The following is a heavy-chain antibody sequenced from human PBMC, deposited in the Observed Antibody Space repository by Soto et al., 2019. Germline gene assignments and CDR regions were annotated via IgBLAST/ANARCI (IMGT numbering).Heavy chain of an antibody. V-gene: IGHV2-70*11. CDR1: GFSLTTSGMC. CDR2: IDWDDDK. D-gene: IGHD2-21*02. J-gene: IGHJ4*02. CDR3: TRSTVDYYLAYFDS. Sequence: SGPTLVNPTQTLTLTCSFSGFSLTTSGMCVSWIRQPPGKALEWLARIDWDDDKYYNTSLKTRLTVSKDTSKNQVFLTMTNMDPVDTATYFCTRSTVDYYLAYFDSWGQGTLVTVSS.